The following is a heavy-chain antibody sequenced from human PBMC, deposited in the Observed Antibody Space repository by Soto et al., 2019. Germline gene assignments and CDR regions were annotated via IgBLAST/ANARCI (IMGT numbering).Heavy chain of an antibody. CDR3: ARGPHTNIVATIMVRYYYMDV. V-gene: IGHV4-34*01. J-gene: IGHJ6*03. Sequence: SETLSLTCAVYGGSFSGYYWSWIRQPPGKGLEWIGEINHNGSTNYNPSLKSRVTISVDTSKNQFSLKLSSVTAADTAVYYCARGPHTNIVATIMVRYYYMDVWGKGTTVTVSS. D-gene: IGHD5-12*01. CDR2: INHNGST. CDR1: GGSFSGYY.